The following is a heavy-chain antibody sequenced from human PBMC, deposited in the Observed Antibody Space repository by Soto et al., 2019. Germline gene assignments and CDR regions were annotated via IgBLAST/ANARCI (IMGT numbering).Heavy chain of an antibody. Sequence: SVKVSCKASGGTFSSYAISWVRQAPGQGLEWMGGIIPIFGTANYAQKFQGRVTITADESTSTAYMELSSLRSEDTAVYYCAREMSSIVVVPAAISRWFDPWGQGTLVTVSS. CDR3: AREMSSIVVVPAAISRWFDP. CDR2: IIPIFGTA. V-gene: IGHV1-69*13. J-gene: IGHJ5*02. CDR1: GGTFSSYA. D-gene: IGHD2-2*02.